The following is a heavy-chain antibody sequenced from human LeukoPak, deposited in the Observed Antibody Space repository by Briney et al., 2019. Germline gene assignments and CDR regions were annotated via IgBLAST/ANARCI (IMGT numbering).Heavy chain of an antibody. CDR1: GFTFSSDW. CDR3: ARDQAFYDFWSGYYSRYFDY. Sequence: PGGSLRLSCAASGFTFSSDWMSWVRQAPGKGLEWVANIKQDGSEKYYVNSVKGRFTISRDNAKNSLYLQMNSLRAEDTAVYYCARDQAFYDFWSGYYSRYFDYWGQGTLVTVSS. CDR2: IKQDGSEK. J-gene: IGHJ4*02. D-gene: IGHD3-3*01. V-gene: IGHV3-7*01.